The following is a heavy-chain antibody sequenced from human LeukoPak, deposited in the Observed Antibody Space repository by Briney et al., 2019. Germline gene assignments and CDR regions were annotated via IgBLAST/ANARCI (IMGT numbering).Heavy chain of an antibody. J-gene: IGHJ6*03. CDR2: INPSGGGT. Sequence: ASVKVSCKASGYTFTSYYMHWVRQAPGQGLEWMGIINPSGGGTSYAQKFQGRVTMTRDTSTSTVYMELSSLRSEDTAVYYCARSELGYCSGGSCYGSYYYYYMDVWSKGTTVTVSS. CDR1: GYTFTSYY. CDR3: ARSELGYCSGGSCYGSYYYYYMDV. D-gene: IGHD2-15*01. V-gene: IGHV1-46*01.